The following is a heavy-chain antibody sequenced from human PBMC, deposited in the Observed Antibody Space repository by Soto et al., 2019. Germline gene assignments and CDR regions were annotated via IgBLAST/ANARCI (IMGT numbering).Heavy chain of an antibody. V-gene: IGHV3-23*01. D-gene: IGHD3-10*01. Sequence: GGSLRLSCAASGFTFSSYAMSWVRQAPGKGLEWVSAISGSGGSTYYADSVKGRFTISRDNSKNTLYLQMNSLRAEDTAVYYCAKDLGDYYGSGSSPYYFDYWGQGTLVTVSS. J-gene: IGHJ4*02. CDR3: AKDLGDYYGSGSSPYYFDY. CDR2: ISGSGGST. CDR1: GFTFSSYA.